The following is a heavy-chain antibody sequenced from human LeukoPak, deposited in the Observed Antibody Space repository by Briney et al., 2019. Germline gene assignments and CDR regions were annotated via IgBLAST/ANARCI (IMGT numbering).Heavy chain of an antibody. CDR1: GFTFSSYG. J-gene: IGHJ4*02. CDR3: AKDTGLWYYFDY. V-gene: IGHV3-30*18. Sequence: GGSLRLSCAASGFTFSSYGMHWVRQAPGKGLEWVAVISYDGSNKYYADSVKGRFTISRDNSKNTLYLRMNSLRAEDTAVYYCAKDTGLWYYFDYWGQGTLVTVSS. D-gene: IGHD3-16*01. CDR2: ISYDGSNK.